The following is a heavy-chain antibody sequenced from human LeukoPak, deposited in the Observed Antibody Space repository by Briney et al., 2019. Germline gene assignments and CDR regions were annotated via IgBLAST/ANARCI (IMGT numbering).Heavy chain of an antibody. CDR1: GYTFTGYY. CDR2: INPNSGGT. J-gene: IGHJ4*02. CDR3: ARDDFGDYVPFDY. Sequence: ASVKVSCKASGYTFTGYYMHWVRQAPGQGLEWMGWINPNSGGTNYAQKFQGRVTMTRDTSISTAYMELSRLRPDDTAVYYCARDDFGDYVPFDYWGQGTLVTVSS. V-gene: IGHV1-2*02. D-gene: IGHD4-17*01.